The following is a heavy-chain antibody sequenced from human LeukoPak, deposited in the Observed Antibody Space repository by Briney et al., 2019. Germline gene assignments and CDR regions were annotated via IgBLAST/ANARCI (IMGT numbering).Heavy chain of an antibody. Sequence: PGGSLRLSCAASGFTFSSYGMHWVRQAPGKGLEWVAVIWSDGSNRFYAGSVKGRFTISRDNSQNTLFLQMNSLRAEDTAMYYCARDAQRGFDYSNSLKYWGHGTLVTVSS. V-gene: IGHV3-33*01. CDR1: GFTFSSYG. CDR3: ARDAQRGFDYSNSLKY. D-gene: IGHD4-11*01. J-gene: IGHJ4*01. CDR2: IWSDGSNR.